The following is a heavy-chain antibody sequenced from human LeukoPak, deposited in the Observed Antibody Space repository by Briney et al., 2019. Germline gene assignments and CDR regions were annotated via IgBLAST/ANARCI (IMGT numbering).Heavy chain of an antibody. D-gene: IGHD4-23*01. CDR3: AKSPTVDAAFDI. CDR1: GFTFSSYA. J-gene: IGHJ3*02. Sequence: QPGGSLRLSCAASGFTFSSYAVNWVRQAPGKGLEWVSGIGCTGDSTFYADSVKGRFTVSRDSSKNTLFLHMNSLRAEDTALYYCAKSPTVDAAFDIWGQGTMVTVSS. V-gene: IGHV3-23*01. CDR2: IGCTGDST.